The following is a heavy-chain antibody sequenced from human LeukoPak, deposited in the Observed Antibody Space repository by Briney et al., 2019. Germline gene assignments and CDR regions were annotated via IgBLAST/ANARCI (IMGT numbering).Heavy chain of an antibody. V-gene: IGHV1-8*01. CDR1: GYTFTSYD. J-gene: IGHJ4*02. CDR3: ARVVRRAGYCGGDCYLAY. D-gene: IGHD2-21*02. Sequence: ASVKVSCKASGYTFTSYDINWVRQATGQGLEWMGWMNPNSGNTGYAQKFQGRVTMTRNTSISTAYMELSSLRSEDTAVYYCARVVRRAGYCGGDCYLAYWGQGTLVTVSS. CDR2: MNPNSGNT.